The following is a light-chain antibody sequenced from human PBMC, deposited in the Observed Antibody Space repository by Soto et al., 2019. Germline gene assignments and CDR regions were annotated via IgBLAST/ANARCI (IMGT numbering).Light chain of an antibody. CDR2: EVS. CDR1: SSDVGGYNY. CDR3: LSYADTAYV. V-gene: IGLV2-8*01. J-gene: IGLJ1*01. Sequence: QSALTQPPSASGSPGQSVTISCAGTSSDVGGYNYVSWYQQYPGKVPKLMIYEVSERPSGVPDRFSGSKSGKTAFLNVSGLQAEDEADYYCLSYADTAYVFGTGTKVTVL.